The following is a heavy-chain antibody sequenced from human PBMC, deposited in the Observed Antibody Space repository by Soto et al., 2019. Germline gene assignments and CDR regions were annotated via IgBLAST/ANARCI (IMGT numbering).Heavy chain of an antibody. V-gene: IGHV3-33*01. CDR2: IWFDGSNK. J-gene: IGHJ4*02. CDR3: ATTGPY. Sequence: QVQLVESGGGVVQPGRSLRLSCAASGFTFSSYGMHWVRRAPGKGMAWVAAIWFDGSNKFYADSVKGRFTISRDNSKNTVSLQMNSLRDEDSAAYYCATTGPYWGQGTLVTVSS. CDR1: GFTFSSYG.